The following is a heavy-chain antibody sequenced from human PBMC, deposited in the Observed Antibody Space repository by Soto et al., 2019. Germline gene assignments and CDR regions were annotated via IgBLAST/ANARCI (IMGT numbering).Heavy chain of an antibody. V-gene: IGHV3-23*01. J-gene: IGHJ6*02. D-gene: IGHD5-18*01. CDR2: ISGSGGSE. CDR1: GFTFTSYA. CDR3: AKGDTTMITDYYAMDV. Sequence: EVQLLESGGGFVQPGGSLRLSCAVSGFTFTSYAMTWVRQAPGKGLEWVSAISGSGGSEFYADSVKGRFTISRDNSKNTLYLQMKSLRAEDTALYYCAKGDTTMITDYYAMDVWGQGTTVTVS.